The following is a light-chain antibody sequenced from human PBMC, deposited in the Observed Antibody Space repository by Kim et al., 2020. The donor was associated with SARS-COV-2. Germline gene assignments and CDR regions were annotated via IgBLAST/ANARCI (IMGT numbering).Light chain of an antibody. CDR3: QQYNTWPPLT. Sequence: VSPGERATLSCRASQSVNTTLAWYQHKPGQAPRLLIHGASTRATGIPGRFSGSGSGTEFTLTISSLQSEDFAVYYCQQYNTWPPLTFGGGTKVEI. V-gene: IGKV3-15*01. J-gene: IGKJ4*01. CDR1: QSVNTT. CDR2: GAS.